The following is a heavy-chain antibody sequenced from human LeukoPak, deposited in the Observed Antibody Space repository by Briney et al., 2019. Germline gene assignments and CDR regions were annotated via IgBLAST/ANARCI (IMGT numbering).Heavy chain of an antibody. CDR1: GFTVSSNY. J-gene: IGHJ4*02. CDR2: VYTGGIT. D-gene: IGHD2-21*02. CDR3: ARGYGYCGGVCYDY. V-gene: IGHV3-53*01. Sequence: GGSLRLSCAASGFTVSSNYMSWVRQAPGKGLEWVSVVYTGGITYYADSVKGRFTISRDNSKNTLYLQMNSLRAEDTAVYHCARGYGYCGGVCYDYWGQGTLVTVSS.